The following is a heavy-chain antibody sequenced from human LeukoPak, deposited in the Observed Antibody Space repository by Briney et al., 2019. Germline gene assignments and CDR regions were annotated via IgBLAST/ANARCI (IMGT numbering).Heavy chain of an antibody. Sequence: SETLSLTCTVSGGSISSGDYYWSWIRQPPGKGLEWIGYIYYSGSTYYNPSLKSRVTISVDTSKNQFSLKLSSVTAADTAVYHCASTRITMVRGVINSWFDPWGQGTLVTVSS. D-gene: IGHD3-10*01. J-gene: IGHJ5*02. CDR3: ASTRITMVRGVINSWFDP. CDR1: GGSISSGDYY. V-gene: IGHV4-30-4*01. CDR2: IYYSGST.